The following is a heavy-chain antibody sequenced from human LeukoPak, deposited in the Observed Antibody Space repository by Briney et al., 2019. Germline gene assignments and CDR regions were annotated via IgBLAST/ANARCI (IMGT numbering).Heavy chain of an antibody. D-gene: IGHD3-10*01. J-gene: IGHJ5*02. CDR3: ASLHGYGSGSP. CDR2: IYYSGST. CDR1: GGSISSYY. Sequence: PSETLSLTCTVSGGSISSYYWSWIRQPPGKGLEWIGYIYYSGSTNYNPSLKSRVTISVDTSKNQFSLKLSSVTAADTAVYYCASLHGYGSGSPWGQGTLVTVSS. V-gene: IGHV4-59*08.